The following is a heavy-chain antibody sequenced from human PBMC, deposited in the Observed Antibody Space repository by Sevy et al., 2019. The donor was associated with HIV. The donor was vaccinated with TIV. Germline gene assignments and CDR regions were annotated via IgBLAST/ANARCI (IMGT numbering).Heavy chain of an antibody. J-gene: IGHJ4*02. CDR2: ISHDEIHK. CDR1: GFTLSNYD. D-gene: IGHD3-16*01. CDR3: ARDLPHLLPWELSRGSDF. Sequence: GGSLRLSCIESGFTLSNYDIHWVRQAAGKGLEWVAIISHDEIHKDFADSVRGRFSISRDTSKNTIYLQMNSLRPEDTAVYYCARDLPHLLPWELSRGSDFWGQGTLVTVSS. V-gene: IGHV3-30*19.